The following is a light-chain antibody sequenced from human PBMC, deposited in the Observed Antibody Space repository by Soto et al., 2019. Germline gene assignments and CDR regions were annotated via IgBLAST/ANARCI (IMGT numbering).Light chain of an antibody. V-gene: IGLV2-18*01. CDR1: SSDVGSYNR. Sequence: QSVLTQPPSVSGSPGQSVTISCTGTSSDVGSYNRVSWYQQPPGTAPKLMIYEVSNRPSGVPDRFSGSKSGNTASLTISGLQAEDEADYYCSLYTSSSTLPWVFGNGTKVTVL. CDR2: EVS. J-gene: IGLJ1*01. CDR3: SLYTSSSTLPWV.